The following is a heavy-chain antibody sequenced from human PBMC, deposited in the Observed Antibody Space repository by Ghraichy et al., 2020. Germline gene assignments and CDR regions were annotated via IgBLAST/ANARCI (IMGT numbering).Heavy chain of an antibody. CDR1: GFTFSSYS. D-gene: IGHD3-10*01. Sequence: GALRLSCAASGFTFSSYSMNWVRQAPGKGLEWVSYISSSSSTIYYADSVKGRFTISRDNAKNSLYLQMNSLRDEDTAVYYCARLITRAVRAPFDYWGQGTLVTVSS. V-gene: IGHV3-48*02. J-gene: IGHJ4*02. CDR3: ARLITRAVRAPFDY. CDR2: ISSSSSTI.